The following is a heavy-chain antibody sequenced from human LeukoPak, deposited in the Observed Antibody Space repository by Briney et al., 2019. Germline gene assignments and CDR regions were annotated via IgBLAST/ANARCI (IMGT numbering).Heavy chain of an antibody. Sequence: PGGSLRLSCASSGFTFSSYGMHWVRQAPGKGLEWVAVIWYDGSNKYYADSVKGRFTISRDNSKNTLYLQMNSLRAEDTAVYYCAREGSGRAFDIWGQGTMVTVSS. J-gene: IGHJ3*02. CDR3: AREGSGRAFDI. CDR1: GFTFSSYG. V-gene: IGHV3-33*01. D-gene: IGHD3-10*01. CDR2: IWYDGSNK.